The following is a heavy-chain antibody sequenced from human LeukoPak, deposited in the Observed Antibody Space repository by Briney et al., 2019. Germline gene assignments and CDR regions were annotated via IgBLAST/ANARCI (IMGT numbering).Heavy chain of an antibody. V-gene: IGHV1-69*13. CDR2: ITPIFGTA. D-gene: IGHD3-22*01. CDR1: GGTFSSYA. CDR3: ARGDSGSSGYYADY. J-gene: IGHJ4*02. Sequence: GASVKVSCKASGGTFSSYAISWVRQAPGQGLEWMGGITPIFGTANYAQKFQGRVTITADESTSTAYMELSSLRSEDTAVYYCARGDSGSSGYYADYXXXGXLXXVSS.